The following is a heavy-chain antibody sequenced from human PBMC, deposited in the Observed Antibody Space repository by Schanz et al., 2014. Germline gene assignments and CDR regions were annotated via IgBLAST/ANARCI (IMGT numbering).Heavy chain of an antibody. D-gene: IGHD3-3*01. Sequence: ESGGGLVQPGGSLRLSCAASGFTFSSYGMHWVRQAPGKGLEWVANIKQDGSEKYYVDAVKGRFTISRDNSKNTLYLHMNTLRSDDTAVYYCARDRRFFDRDDLYYFDSWGQGTLVTVSS. V-gene: IGHV3-7*03. CDR3: ARDRRFFDRDDLYYFDS. J-gene: IGHJ4*02. CDR2: IKQDGSEK. CDR1: GFTFSSYG.